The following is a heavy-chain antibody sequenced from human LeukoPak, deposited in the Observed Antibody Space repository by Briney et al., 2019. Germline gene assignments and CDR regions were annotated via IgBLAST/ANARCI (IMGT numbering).Heavy chain of an antibody. CDR2: IYYSGST. D-gene: IGHD3-10*01. J-gene: IGHJ4*02. Sequence: SETLSLTCAVYGGSFSGYYWSWIRQPPGKGLEWIGYIYYSGSTNYNPSLKSRVTISVDTSKNQFSLKLSSVTAADTAVYYCARVALHYYGSGSYLDYWGQGTLVTVSS. CDR3: ARVALHYYGSGSYLDY. V-gene: IGHV4-59*01. CDR1: GGSFSGYY.